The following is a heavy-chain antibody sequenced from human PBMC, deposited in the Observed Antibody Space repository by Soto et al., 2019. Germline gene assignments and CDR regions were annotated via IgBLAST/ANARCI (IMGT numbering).Heavy chain of an antibody. J-gene: IGHJ4*02. D-gene: IGHD3-10*01. CDR1: GDSISSGIHY. Sequence: QVQLQESGPGLVKPSRTLSLTCTVSGDSISSGIHYWSWIRQHPGKGLEWMAYIFYSGGTYYNPSLKSRVTISVDTSKNQFSLNLSSVTAADTAVYYCARASWSFYYFDNWGQGTLVTVSS. CDR2: IFYSGGT. V-gene: IGHV4-31*03. CDR3: ARASWSFYYFDN.